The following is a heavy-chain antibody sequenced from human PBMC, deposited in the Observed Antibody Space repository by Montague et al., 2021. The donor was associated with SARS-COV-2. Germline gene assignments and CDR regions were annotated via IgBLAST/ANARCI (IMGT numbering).Heavy chain of an antibody. V-gene: IGHV4-59*01. J-gene: IGHJ5*02. CDR1: GGSISGYC. CDR2: IYYTGGT. D-gene: IGHD5-24*01. CDR3: ARDWAVLTRDGYNYGWFDP. Sequence: ETLSLTCSVSGGSISGYCWSWIRQSPGKGLEWVGYIYYTGGTNYNPSLESRVTISLDTSKNQFSLRLSSVTPADTAVYYCARDWAVLTRDGYNYGWFDPWGPGTLVTVSS.